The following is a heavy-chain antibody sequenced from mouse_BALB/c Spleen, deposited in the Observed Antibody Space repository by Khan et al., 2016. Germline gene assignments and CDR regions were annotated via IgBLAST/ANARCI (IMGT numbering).Heavy chain of an antibody. D-gene: IGHD2-14*01. CDR3: ARDTIGGDY. J-gene: IGHJ4*01. CDR2: IRNKANGYTT. CDR1: GFTFTDYY. Sequence: EVELVESGGGLVQPGGSLRLSCATSGFTFTDYYMSWVRQPPGKALEWLGFIRNKANGYTTEYSASVKGRFTISRDNSQSILYLQMNTLRAEDSATYYCARDTIGGDYWGQGTSVTVSS. V-gene: IGHV7-3*02.